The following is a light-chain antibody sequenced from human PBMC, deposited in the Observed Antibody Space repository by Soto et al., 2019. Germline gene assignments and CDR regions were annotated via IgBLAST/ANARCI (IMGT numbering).Light chain of an antibody. CDR3: QQYNTWPPIT. CDR2: GAS. Sequence: EIVLTQSPGTLSLSPGERATLSCRASHTISSSYLAWYQQKPGQAPRLLIYGASNRATGIPDRFSGSGSGTDFTLTISSLQSEDFAVYYCQQYNTWPPITFGQGTRLEIK. J-gene: IGKJ5*01. CDR1: HTISSSY. V-gene: IGKV3-20*01.